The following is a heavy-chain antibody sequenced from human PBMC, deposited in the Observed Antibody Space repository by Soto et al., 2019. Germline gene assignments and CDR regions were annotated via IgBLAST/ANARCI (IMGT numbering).Heavy chain of an antibody. D-gene: IGHD2-2*02. CDR3: ARGKRYTNDY. Sequence: QVQLVQSGAEVKKPGASVKVSCKASGYTFSNYDINWVRQATGQELEWMGWMSPNSGRTGYAQKFQGRVTMTRNTSSSTAYMELSSLRYEDTAVYYCARGKRYTNDYWGQGTLDTVSS. CDR2: MSPNSGRT. V-gene: IGHV1-8*01. J-gene: IGHJ4*02. CDR1: GYTFSNYD.